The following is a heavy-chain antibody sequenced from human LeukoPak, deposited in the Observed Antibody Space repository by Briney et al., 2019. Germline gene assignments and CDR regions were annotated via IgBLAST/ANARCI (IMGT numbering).Heavy chain of an antibody. CDR3: ARDLAGSGLDY. V-gene: IGHV3-30*04. Sequence: GGSLRLSCAASGFTFGSYAMHWVRQAPGKGLEWVAVISYDGSNKYYADSVKGRFTISRDNSKNTLYLQMNSLRAEDTAVYYCARDLAGSGLDYWGQGTLVTVSS. CDR2: ISYDGSNK. CDR1: GFTFGSYA. D-gene: IGHD3-10*01. J-gene: IGHJ4*02.